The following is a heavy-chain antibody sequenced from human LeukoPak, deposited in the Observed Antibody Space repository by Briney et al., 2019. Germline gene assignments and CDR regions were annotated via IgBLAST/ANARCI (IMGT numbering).Heavy chain of an antibody. D-gene: IGHD2-8*01. CDR3: ARGGGLRMFYASPFKY. CDR2: INESGST. V-gene: IGHV4-34*01. CDR1: GGSFSGHH. Sequence: PSETLSLTCAVYGGSFSGHHWSWIRQAPGKGLEWIGEINESGSTNYNPCLRSRVTISGDTSKSQFSLKLTSLTAADTAVYYCARGGGLRMFYASPFKYWGRGTLVTVSS. J-gene: IGHJ4*02.